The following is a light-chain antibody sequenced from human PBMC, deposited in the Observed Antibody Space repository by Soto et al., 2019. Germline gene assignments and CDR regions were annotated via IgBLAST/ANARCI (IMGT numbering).Light chain of an antibody. Sequence: QSVLTRPASVPGSPGQSITISCTGTSSDVGGYNYVSWYQQHPGKAPKLMIYAVSNRPSGVSNRFSGSKSGNTASLTISGLQADDEADYYCSSYASSTFYVFGTGTKVTVL. CDR1: SSDVGGYNY. V-gene: IGLV2-14*01. J-gene: IGLJ1*01. CDR2: AVS. CDR3: SSYASSTFYV.